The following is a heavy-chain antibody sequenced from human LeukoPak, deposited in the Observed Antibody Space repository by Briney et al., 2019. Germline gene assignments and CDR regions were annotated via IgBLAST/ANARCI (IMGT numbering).Heavy chain of an antibody. Sequence: SETLSLICTVSGGSISSYYWSWIRQPARKGLEWIGRIYTSGSTNYNPSLKSRVTMSVDTSKNQFSLKLSSVTAADTAVYYCARGRQDCSSTSCYWYMDVWGKGTTVTVSS. CDR1: GGSISSYY. D-gene: IGHD2-2*01. J-gene: IGHJ6*03. CDR3: ARGRQDCSSTSCYWYMDV. V-gene: IGHV4-4*07. CDR2: IYTSGST.